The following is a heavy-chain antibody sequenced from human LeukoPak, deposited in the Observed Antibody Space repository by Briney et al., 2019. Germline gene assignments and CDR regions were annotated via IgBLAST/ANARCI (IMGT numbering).Heavy chain of an antibody. Sequence: SETLSLTCTVSSGSISNFYWSWIRQPPGKGLEWIGYIFHSGSTSYNPSLKSRVTISVDTSKNQFSLRLSSMTAADTAVYYCAKINGLWFPFDYWGQGTLVTVSS. V-gene: IGHV4-59*01. CDR3: AKINGLWFPFDY. D-gene: IGHD3-10*01. CDR2: IFHSGST. J-gene: IGHJ4*02. CDR1: SGSISNFY.